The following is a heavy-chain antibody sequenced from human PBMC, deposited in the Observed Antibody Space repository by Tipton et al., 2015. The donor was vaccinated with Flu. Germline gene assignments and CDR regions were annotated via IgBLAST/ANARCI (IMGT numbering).Heavy chain of an antibody. J-gene: IGHJ4*02. CDR1: GFALTTHD. D-gene: IGHD1-26*01. V-gene: IGHV3-33*06. Sequence: SLRLSCAASGFALTTHDMHWVRQAPGKGLEWLAVLWSDGTNKYYAGSLRGRFTISRDISNNTVFLQMNSLGAEDTALYYCAKASDSWEDYWGQGTLVTVSS. CDR3: AKASDSWEDY. CDR2: LWSDGTNK.